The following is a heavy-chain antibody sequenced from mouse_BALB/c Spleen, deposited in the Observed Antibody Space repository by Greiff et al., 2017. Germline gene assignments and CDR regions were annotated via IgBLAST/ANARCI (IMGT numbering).Heavy chain of an antibody. CDR3: ARQGDSSGYPWFAY. D-gene: IGHD3-2*01. Sequence: EVKLVESGGGLVKLGGSLKLSCAASGFTFSSYYMSWVRQTPEKRLELVAAINSNGGSTYYPDTVKGRFTISRDNAKNTLYLQMSSLKSEDTALYYCARQGDSSGYPWFAYWGQGTLVTVSA. J-gene: IGHJ3*01. CDR1: GFTFSSYY. V-gene: IGHV5-6-2*01. CDR2: INSNGGST.